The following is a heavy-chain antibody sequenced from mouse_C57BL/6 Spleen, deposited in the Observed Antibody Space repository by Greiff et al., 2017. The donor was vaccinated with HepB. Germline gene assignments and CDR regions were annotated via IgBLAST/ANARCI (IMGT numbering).Heavy chain of an antibody. CDR3: VGRGLLRDWYFDV. CDR1: GFTFTDYY. V-gene: IGHV7-4*01. J-gene: IGHJ1*03. Sequence: EVQGVESGGGLVQPGASLRLSCAASGFTFTDYYMSWVRQPPGKAPEWWALIRNKANGYTTEYTASVKGRFTISRDNSQNILYLQKNTLRAEDSATYYRVGRGLLRDWYFDVWGTGTTVTVSS. D-gene: IGHD2-3*01. CDR2: IRNKANGYTT.